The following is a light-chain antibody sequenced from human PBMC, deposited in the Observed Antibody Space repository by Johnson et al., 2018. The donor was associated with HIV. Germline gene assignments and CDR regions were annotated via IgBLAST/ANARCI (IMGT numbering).Light chain of an antibody. Sequence: QSVLTQPPSVSAAPGQKVTISCSGSSSNIGNNYVSWYQQLPGTAPKLLIYDNNKRPLGIPDRFSGSKSGTSATLGITGLQTGGEADYYCGSWDNSLIPVYVFGTGTRVSVL. CDR1: SSNIGNNY. V-gene: IGLV1-51*01. J-gene: IGLJ1*01. CDR3: GSWDNSLIPVYV. CDR2: DNN.